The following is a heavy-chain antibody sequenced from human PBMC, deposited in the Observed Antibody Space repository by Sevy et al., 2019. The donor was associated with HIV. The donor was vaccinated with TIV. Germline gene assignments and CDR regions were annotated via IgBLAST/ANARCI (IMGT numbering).Heavy chain of an antibody. CDR1: GYTFIAHY. V-gene: IGHV1-2*02. Sequence: ASVKVSCTSSGYTFIAHYLHWVRQAPGQGLEWMGWISPDSGDTKCTEKFQGRVTMTRDTSISTAYMELITLRSDDTAVYFCGRVQRGGVPDYWGQGTLVTVS. J-gene: IGHJ4*02. CDR2: ISPDSGDT. CDR3: GRVQRGGVPDY. D-gene: IGHD3-10*01.